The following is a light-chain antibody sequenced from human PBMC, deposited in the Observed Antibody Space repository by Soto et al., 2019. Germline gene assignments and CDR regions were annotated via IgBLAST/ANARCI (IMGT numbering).Light chain of an antibody. CDR3: HQDNNWPQLS. J-gene: IGKJ4*01. Sequence: EIVMTQSPATLSVSPGERATLSCMASQSVSSNLAWYQQKPGQAPRLLIYGASTRATGIPARFSGSGSGTDFSVTISSLQSADFAVYYCHQDNNWPQLSCGGGTKVEIK. CDR2: GAS. CDR1: QSVSSN. V-gene: IGKV3-15*01.